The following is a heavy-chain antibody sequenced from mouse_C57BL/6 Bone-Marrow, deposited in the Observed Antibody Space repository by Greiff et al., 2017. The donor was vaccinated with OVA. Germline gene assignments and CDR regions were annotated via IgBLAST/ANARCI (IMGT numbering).Heavy chain of an antibody. J-gene: IGHJ4*01. CDR3: ARRGWSYAMDY. Sequence: QVQLKQSGAELVRPGTSVKVSCKASGYAFTNYLIEWVKQRPGQGLEWIGVINPGSGGTNYNEKFKGKATLTADKSSSTAYMQLSSLTSEDSAVYFCARRGWSYAMDYWGRGTSVTVSA. CDR2: INPGSGGT. CDR1: GYAFTNYL. D-gene: IGHD1-1*02. V-gene: IGHV1-54*01.